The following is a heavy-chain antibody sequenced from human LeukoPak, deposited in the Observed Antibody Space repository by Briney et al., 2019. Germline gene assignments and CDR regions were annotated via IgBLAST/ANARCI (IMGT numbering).Heavy chain of an antibody. CDR3: AKSPQQWLASS. Sequence: GGSLRLSCAASGFTFSSYAMSWVRQAPGKGLEWISGISGSGDSTKYADSVKGRLTISRDNSKNTLYLQMNSLRADDTAVYYCAKSPQQWLASSWGQGTLVTVSS. V-gene: IGHV3-23*01. CDR2: ISGSGDST. D-gene: IGHD6-19*01. J-gene: IGHJ5*02. CDR1: GFTFSSYA.